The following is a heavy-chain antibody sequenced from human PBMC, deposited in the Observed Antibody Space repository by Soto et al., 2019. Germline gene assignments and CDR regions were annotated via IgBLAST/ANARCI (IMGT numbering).Heavy chain of an antibody. CDR1: GYSFTSNW. CDR3: ARHQRDDASRKIDC. V-gene: IGHV5-51*01. Sequence: ESLKISCQGSGYSFTSNWIGWVRQMPGKGLEWMGIINPADSDIKYSPSFQGQVTISADKSIGTAYLQWSSLKASDTAMYYCARHQRDDASRKIDCWGQGTLVAVSS. D-gene: IGHD3-16*01. CDR2: INPADSDI. J-gene: IGHJ4*02.